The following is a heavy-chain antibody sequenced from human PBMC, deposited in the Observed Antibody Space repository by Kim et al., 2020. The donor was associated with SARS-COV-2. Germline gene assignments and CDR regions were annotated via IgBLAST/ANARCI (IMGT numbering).Heavy chain of an antibody. V-gene: IGHV3-48*03. CDR3: ARDAWQKPDH. Sequence: MYYADSVKGRFTISRDTAKNPLYLQMNGLRAEDTAVYYCARDAWQKPDHWGQGTLVTVSS. CDR2: M. J-gene: IGHJ4*02.